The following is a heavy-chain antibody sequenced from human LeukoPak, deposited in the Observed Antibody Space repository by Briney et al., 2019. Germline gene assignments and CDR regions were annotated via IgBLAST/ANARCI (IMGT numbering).Heavy chain of an antibody. J-gene: IGHJ4*02. V-gene: IGHV3-74*01. CDR3: AKDHYWSIDY. D-gene: IGHD3-3*01. CDR1: GCDFSSNW. CDR2: IKGDGIST. Sequence: GGSLRLSCAASGCDFSSNWMHWVRHAPGQGLVWVSRIKGDGISTNYADSVKGRFTISRDIAKNTLYLQMNSLRAEDTGVYYCAKDHYWSIDYWGRGTLVTVSS.